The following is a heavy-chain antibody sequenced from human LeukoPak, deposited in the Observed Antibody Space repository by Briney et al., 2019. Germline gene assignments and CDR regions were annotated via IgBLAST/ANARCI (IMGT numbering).Heavy chain of an antibody. J-gene: IGHJ4*02. CDR2: IKQDGSEK. D-gene: IGHD6-13*01. Sequence: GGSLRLSCAASGFTSISYWMNWVRQAPGKGLEWVANIKQDGSEKYYVDSVKGRFTISRDNAKNSLYLQMNSLRAEDTAVYYCARDLMGIAYRGAFYYWGQGTLVTVSS. CDR1: GFTSISYW. CDR3: ARDLMGIAYRGAFYY. V-gene: IGHV3-7*03.